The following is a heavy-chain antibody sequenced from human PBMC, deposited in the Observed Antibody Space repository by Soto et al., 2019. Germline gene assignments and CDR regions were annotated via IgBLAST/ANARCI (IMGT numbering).Heavy chain of an antibody. CDR3: ARADSSFSYYFDY. V-gene: IGHV3-33*01. D-gene: IGHD6-6*01. Sequence: GGSLRLSCAASGFTFISYGMHWVRQAPGKGLEWVAVIWYDGSNKYYADSVKGRFTISRDNSKNTLYLQMNSLRAEDTAVYYCARADSSFSYYFDYWGQGTLVTVSS. J-gene: IGHJ4*02. CDR2: IWYDGSNK. CDR1: GFTFISYG.